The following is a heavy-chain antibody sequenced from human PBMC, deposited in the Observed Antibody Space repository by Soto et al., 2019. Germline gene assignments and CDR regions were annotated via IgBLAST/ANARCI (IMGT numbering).Heavy chain of an antibody. CDR1: GGYISSYY. CDR2: IYYSGST. CDR3: ARLELREGFDAFDI. J-gene: IGHJ3*02. V-gene: IGHV4-59*08. D-gene: IGHD1-7*01. Sequence: SETLSLTCTASGGYISSYYWSWIRQPPGKGLEWIGYIYYSGSTNYNPSLKSRVTISVDTSKNQFSLKLSSVTAADTAVYYCARLELREGFDAFDIWGQGTMVTVSS.